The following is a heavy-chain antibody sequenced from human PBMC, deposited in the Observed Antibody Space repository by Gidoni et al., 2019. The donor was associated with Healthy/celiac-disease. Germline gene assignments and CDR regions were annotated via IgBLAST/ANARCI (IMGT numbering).Heavy chain of an antibody. CDR1: GFPFSRYA. CDR2: ISGSGGST. V-gene: IGHV3-23*01. D-gene: IGHD3-3*01. J-gene: IGHJ3*02. Sequence: EVQLLESGGGLVQPGGSLRLSCAASGFPFSRYAMSWVRQAPGKGLEWVSAISGSGGSTYYAASVKGRFTSSRDNSKNTLYLQMNSLRAEDTAVYYCAGGYDLFGAFDIWGQGTMVTVSS. CDR3: AGGYDLFGAFDI.